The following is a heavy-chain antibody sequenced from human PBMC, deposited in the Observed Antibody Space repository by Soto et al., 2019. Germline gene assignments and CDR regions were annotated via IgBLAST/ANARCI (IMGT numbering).Heavy chain of an antibody. CDR2: ISAYNGNT. J-gene: IGHJ6*03. D-gene: IGHD3-10*01. Sequence: QVQLVQSGAEVKKPGGSVKVSCKASGYTFTSYGISWVRQAPGQGLEWMGWISAYNGNTNYAQKLQGRVTMTTDTSTSTAYMELRSLRSDDTAVYYCAREGFGEPTVENYYYYYMDVWGKGTTVTVSS. CDR1: GYTFTSYG. V-gene: IGHV1-18*01. CDR3: AREGFGEPTVENYYYYYMDV.